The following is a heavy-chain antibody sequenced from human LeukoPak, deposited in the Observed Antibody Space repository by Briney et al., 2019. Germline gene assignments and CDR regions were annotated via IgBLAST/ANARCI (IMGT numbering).Heavy chain of an antibody. CDR1: GFTFSGSA. Sequence: GGSLRLSCAASGFTFSGSAIQWVRQASGKGLEWVGHITNKANNYATTYTASVKGRFTISRDDSKNTAYLQMNSLKTEDTAVYYCTIPLAGYYYGMDVWGQGTTVTVSS. CDR3: TIPLAGYYYGMDV. V-gene: IGHV3-73*01. CDR2: ITNKANNYAT. J-gene: IGHJ6*02.